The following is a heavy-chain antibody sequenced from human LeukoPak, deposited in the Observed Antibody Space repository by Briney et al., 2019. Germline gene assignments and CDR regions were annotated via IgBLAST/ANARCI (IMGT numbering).Heavy chain of an antibody. CDR1: GGSFSGYY. CDR2: INHSGST. CDR3: ASRGDYYGSGSLDY. V-gene: IGHV4-34*01. Sequence: PSETLSLTCAVYGGSFSGYYWSWIRQPPGKWLEWIGEINHSGSTNYNPSLKSRVTISVDTSKNQFSLKLSSVTAADTAVYYCASRGDYYGSGSLDYWGQGTLVTVSS. J-gene: IGHJ4*02. D-gene: IGHD3-10*01.